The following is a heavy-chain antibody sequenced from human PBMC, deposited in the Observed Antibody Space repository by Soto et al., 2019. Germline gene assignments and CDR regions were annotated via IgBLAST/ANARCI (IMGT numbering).Heavy chain of an antibody. Sequence: SETLSLTCTVSGGSISSGGYYWSWIRQHPGKGLEWIGYIYYSGRTYYNPSLHSRVSIAVDTTENQFSLKLTSVTAADTSVYYCARGSFSSSSSWFDPWGRGTLVTVS. CDR2: IYYSGRT. CDR1: GGSISSGGYY. CDR3: ARGSFSSSSSWFDP. J-gene: IGHJ5*02. V-gene: IGHV4-31*03. D-gene: IGHD6-6*01.